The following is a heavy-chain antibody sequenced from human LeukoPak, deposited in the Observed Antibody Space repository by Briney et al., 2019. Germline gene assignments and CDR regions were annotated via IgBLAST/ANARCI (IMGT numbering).Heavy chain of an antibody. J-gene: IGHJ4*02. Sequence: GGSLRLSCAASGFTFSSYAMSWVRQAPGKGLEWVSAISGSSGSTYYADSVKGRFTISRDNSKNTLYLQMNSLRAEDTAVYYCAKLEGQQRTRGSFDYWGQGTLVTVSS. CDR3: AKLEGQQRTRGSFDY. V-gene: IGHV3-23*01. D-gene: IGHD6-13*01. CDR1: GFTFSSYA. CDR2: ISGSSGST.